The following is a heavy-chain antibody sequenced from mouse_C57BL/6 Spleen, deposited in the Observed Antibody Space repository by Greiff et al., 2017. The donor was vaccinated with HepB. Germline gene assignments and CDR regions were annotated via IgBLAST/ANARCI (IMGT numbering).Heavy chain of an antibody. D-gene: IGHD2-10*02. CDR3: ARSYGKGMDY. CDR2: IDPSDSYT. V-gene: IGHV1-50*01. J-gene: IGHJ4*01. CDR1: GYTFTSYW. Sequence: QVQLQQPGAELVKPGASVKLSCKASGYTFTSYWMQWVKQRHGQGLEWIGEIDPSDSYTDYNQKFKGKATLTVDTSSSTAYMQLSSLTSEDSAVYYCARSYGKGMDYWGQGTSVTVSS.